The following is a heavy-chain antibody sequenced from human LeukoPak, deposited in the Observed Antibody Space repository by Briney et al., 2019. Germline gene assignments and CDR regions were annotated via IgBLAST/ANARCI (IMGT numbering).Heavy chain of an antibody. CDR3: ARLYGNFQNYYDY. Sequence: SETLSLTCAVSGGSISSSNWWSWVRQPPGNGLEWIGEIYHSGSTNYNPSLKSRVTISVDKSKNQFSLKLRSVTAADTAMFYCARLYGNFQNYYDYWGQGTLVAVSS. J-gene: IGHJ4*02. CDR2: IYHSGST. D-gene: IGHD1-7*01. CDR1: GGSISSSNW. V-gene: IGHV4-4*02.